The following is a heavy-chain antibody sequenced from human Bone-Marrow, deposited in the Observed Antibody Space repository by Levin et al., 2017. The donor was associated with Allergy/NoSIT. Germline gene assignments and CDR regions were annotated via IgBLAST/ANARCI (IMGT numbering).Heavy chain of an antibody. CDR1: GFDFNTHD. V-gene: IGHV3-21*06. J-gene: IGHJ6*02. CDR2: ISGNSHYV. CDR3: ARSQGRSGWSYYYYGMDV. D-gene: IGHD6-19*01. Sequence: GESLKISCRGSGFDFNTHDMNWVRQAPGQGLEWVSSISGNSHYVYYVDSVKCRFSISRDNAKNSMFLHMNSLRVEDTAVYYCARSQGRSGWSYYYYGMDVWGRGTTLTVSS.